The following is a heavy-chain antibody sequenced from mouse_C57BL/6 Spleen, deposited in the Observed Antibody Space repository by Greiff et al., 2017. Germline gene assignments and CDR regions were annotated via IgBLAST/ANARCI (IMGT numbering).Heavy chain of an antibody. Sequence: EVQLVESGPELVKPGASVKMSCKASGYTFTDYNMHWVKQSHGKSLEWIGYINPNNGGTSYNQKFKGKATLTVNKSSSTAYMELRSLTSEDSAVYYCARRGHYYGSSPFDYWGQGTTLTVSS. CDR1: GYTFTDYN. J-gene: IGHJ2*01. CDR3: ARRGHYYGSSPFDY. V-gene: IGHV1-22*01. CDR2: INPNNGGT. D-gene: IGHD1-1*01.